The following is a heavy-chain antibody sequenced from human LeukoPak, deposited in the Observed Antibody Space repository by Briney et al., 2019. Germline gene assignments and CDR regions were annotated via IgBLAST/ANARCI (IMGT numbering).Heavy chain of an antibody. CDR1: GYTFTSYG. V-gene: IGHV1-18*01. J-gene: IGHJ6*03. D-gene: IGHD3-16*01. CDR2: INAYNGNT. Sequence: ASVKVSCKASGYTFTSYGITWVRRAPGQGLEWMGWINAYNGNTNYAQKLQGRVTMTTDTSTSTAYMELRSLRSDDTAVYYCARRGLSDFYYSYMDVWGKGTTVTVSS. CDR3: ARRGLSDFYYSYMDV.